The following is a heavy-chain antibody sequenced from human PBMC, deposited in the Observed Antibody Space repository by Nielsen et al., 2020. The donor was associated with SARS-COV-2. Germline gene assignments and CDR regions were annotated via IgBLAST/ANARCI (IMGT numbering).Heavy chain of an antibody. D-gene: IGHD5-24*01. CDR3: ARGGYNIYDFDY. CDR2: IFYAGGT. CDR1: GGSIRDSDSY. V-gene: IGHV4-30-4*02. Sequence: SETLSLTCTVSGGSIRDSDSYWTWIRQSPKTGLEWIGYIFYAGGTYYNPSFQSRVNISVDTSKNHFSLQLSSVTAADTAIYYCARGGYNIYDFDYWGRGTLVTVSS. J-gene: IGHJ4*02.